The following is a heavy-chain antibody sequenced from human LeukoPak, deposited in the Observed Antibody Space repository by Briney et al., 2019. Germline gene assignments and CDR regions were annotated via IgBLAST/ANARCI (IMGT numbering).Heavy chain of an antibody. CDR2: IYSGDTT. Sequence: GGSLRLSCAASGFTVTNTYMTWVRQAPGKGLEWVSVIYSGDTTYYADSVRGRFTISRDNSKNTMYLQMNSLRAEDTAVYYCARGLNYYDWEIPDLFDIWGQGTMVTVSS. J-gene: IGHJ3*02. CDR1: GFTVTNTY. CDR3: ARGLNYYDWEIPDLFDI. D-gene: IGHD3-22*01. V-gene: IGHV3-53*01.